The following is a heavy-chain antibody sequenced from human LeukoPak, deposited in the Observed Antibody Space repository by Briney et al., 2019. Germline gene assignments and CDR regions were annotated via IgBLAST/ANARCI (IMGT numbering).Heavy chain of an antibody. CDR2: IKQDGSEK. CDR3: ARDHPPSYYYNSSGHRDYFDY. D-gene: IGHD3-22*01. J-gene: IGHJ4*02. CDR1: GFTFSGYW. Sequence: GGSLRLSCAASGFTFSGYWMSWVRQAPGKGLEWVATIKQDGSEKYYVDSVKGRFTISRDNAKNSLYLQMNTLRAEDTAVYYCARDHPPSYYYNSSGHRDYFDYWGQGTLVTVSS. V-gene: IGHV3-7*01.